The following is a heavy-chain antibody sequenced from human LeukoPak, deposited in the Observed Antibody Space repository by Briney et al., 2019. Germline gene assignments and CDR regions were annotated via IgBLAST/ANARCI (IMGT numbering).Heavy chain of an antibody. Sequence: PGGFLRLSCAASGFTFSSFGMNWVRQAPGKGLEGVSYISDSSSLTYYADSVKGLFTISRDNAKNSLSLQLNSLRDEDTAVYFCAKVIRGGYGMDVWGQGTTVTVSS. CDR2: ISDSSSLT. J-gene: IGHJ6*02. CDR1: GFTFSSFG. V-gene: IGHV3-48*02. CDR3: AKVIRGGYGMDV. D-gene: IGHD3-10*01.